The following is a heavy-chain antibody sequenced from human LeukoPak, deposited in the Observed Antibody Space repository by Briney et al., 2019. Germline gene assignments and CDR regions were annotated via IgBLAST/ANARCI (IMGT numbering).Heavy chain of an antibody. D-gene: IGHD3-22*01. V-gene: IGHV4-34*01. Sequence: PSETLSLTCAVYGGSFSGYYWSWIRQPPGKGLEWIGEINHSGSTNYNPSLKSRVTISVDKSKNQFSLKLSSVTAADTAVYYCANTMIGRNDAFDIWGQGTMVTVSS. CDR1: GGSFSGYY. J-gene: IGHJ3*02. CDR2: INHSGST. CDR3: ANTMIGRNDAFDI.